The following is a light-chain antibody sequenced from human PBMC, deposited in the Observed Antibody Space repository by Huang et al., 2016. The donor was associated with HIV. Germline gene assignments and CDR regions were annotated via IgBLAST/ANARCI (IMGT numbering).Light chain of an antibody. CDR2: DAS. CDR1: QSVSSY. V-gene: IGKV3-11*01. J-gene: IGKJ5*01. Sequence: EIVLTQSPATLSLSPGERATLSCRASQSVSSYLAWYQQKPGQAPRRVIYDASNRATGIPARFSGSGSGTDFTLTISSLEPEDFAVYYCQQRSNWRTFGQGTRLEMK. CDR3: QQRSNWRT.